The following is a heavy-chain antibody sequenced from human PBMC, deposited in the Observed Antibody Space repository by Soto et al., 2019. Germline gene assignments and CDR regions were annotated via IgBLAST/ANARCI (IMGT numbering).Heavy chain of an antibody. CDR3: ARPLGGSRSYYPFDY. CDR1: GYTFTSYA. J-gene: IGHJ4*02. CDR2: INAGNGNT. D-gene: IGHD3-10*01. V-gene: IGHV1-3*01. Sequence: ASVKVSCKASGYTFTSYAMHWVRQAPGQRLEWMGWINAGNGNTKYSQRFQGRVTITRDTSASTAYMELSSLRSEDTAVYYCARPLGGSRSYYPFDYWGQGTLVTVSS.